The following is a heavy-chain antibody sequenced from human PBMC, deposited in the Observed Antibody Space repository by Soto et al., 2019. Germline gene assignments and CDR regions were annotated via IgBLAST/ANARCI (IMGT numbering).Heavy chain of an antibody. D-gene: IGHD6-19*01. V-gene: IGHV1-2*04. CDR1: GYTFTGYY. CDR2: INPNSGGT. CDR3: ARAGYSSGWYDYYMDV. Sequence: ASVKVSCKASGYTFTGYYMHWVRQAPGQGLEWMGWINPNSGGTNYAQKFQGWVTMTRDTSFSTAYMELSRLRSDDTAVYYCARAGYSSGWYDYYMDVWGKGTTVTVSS. J-gene: IGHJ6*03.